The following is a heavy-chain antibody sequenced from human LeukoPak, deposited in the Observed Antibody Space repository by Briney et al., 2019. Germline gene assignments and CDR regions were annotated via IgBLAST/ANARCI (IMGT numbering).Heavy chain of an antibody. J-gene: IGHJ5*02. CDR3: TRGPRNDP. D-gene: IGHD1-14*01. CDR1: GYTFTTYE. V-gene: IGHV1-8*01. CDR2: MHPNSGSI. Sequence: ASVKVSCKTSGYTFTTYEINWVRQAAGQGVEWMGWMHPNSGSIDYAQKFQGRVTMTRDTSTNTAYMELSSLRSEDTAVYYCTRGPRNDPWGQGTLVIVSS.